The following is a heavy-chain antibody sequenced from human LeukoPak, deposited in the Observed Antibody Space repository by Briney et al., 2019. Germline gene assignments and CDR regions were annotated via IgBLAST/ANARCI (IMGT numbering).Heavy chain of an antibody. CDR3: ARDGAERPHMY. CDR2: IKKDGSEK. Sequence: GSLRLSCAASGFTFSSYWMSWVRQAPGKGLEWVANIKKDGSEKHYVDSVKGRFTISRDNAKNSLHLQMNSLRAEDTAVYYCARDGAERPHMYWGQGTLVTVSS. D-gene: IGHD6-25*01. CDR1: GFTFSSYW. J-gene: IGHJ4*02. V-gene: IGHV3-7*01.